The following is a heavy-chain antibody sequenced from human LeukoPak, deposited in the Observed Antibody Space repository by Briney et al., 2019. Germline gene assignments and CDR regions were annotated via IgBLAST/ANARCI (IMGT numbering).Heavy chain of an antibody. Sequence: PSETLSLTCSVSGGSITNYYWSWLRQSPGKGLEWIGFIYNTGRTNYNPSLQSRVTMSIDTSKNQFSLKLSSVTAADTAVYYCARQGELAIDYWGQGTLVTVSS. CDR2: IYNTGRT. V-gene: IGHV4-59*08. CDR1: GGSITNYY. J-gene: IGHJ4*02. CDR3: ARQGELAIDY. D-gene: IGHD1-26*01.